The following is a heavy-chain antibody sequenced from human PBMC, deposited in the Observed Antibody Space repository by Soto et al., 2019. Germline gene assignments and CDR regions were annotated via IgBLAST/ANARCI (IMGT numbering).Heavy chain of an antibody. J-gene: IGHJ5*02. CDR3: AREGALKPFSS. Sequence: GGSLRLSCAASGFTFSSYSMNWVRQAPGKGLEWVSSISSSSSYIYYAGSVKGRFTISRDNAKNSLYLQMDSLRVEDTAVYYCAREGALKPFSSWGQGALVTVSS. V-gene: IGHV3-21*01. CDR2: ISSSSSYI. CDR1: GFTFSSYS.